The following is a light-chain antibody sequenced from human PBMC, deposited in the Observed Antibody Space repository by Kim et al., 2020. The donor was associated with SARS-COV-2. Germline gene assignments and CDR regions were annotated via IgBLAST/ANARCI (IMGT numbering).Light chain of an antibody. CDR1: QGVSGW. Sequence: DIQMTQSPSSVSASVGDRVTITCLASQGVSGWLAWYQQKPGKAPNLLIYAASSLQSGVPSRFSGSGSGTDFTLTISSLQPEDFATYYCQQANSFPYTFGQGTKLEI. CDR3: QQANSFPYT. CDR2: AAS. J-gene: IGKJ2*01. V-gene: IGKV1-12*01.